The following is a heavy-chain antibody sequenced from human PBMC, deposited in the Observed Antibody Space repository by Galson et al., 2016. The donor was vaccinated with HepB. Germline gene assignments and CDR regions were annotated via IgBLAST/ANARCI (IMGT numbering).Heavy chain of an antibody. Sequence: SLRLSCAASGFTFSTYWMTWVRQAPGKGLEWVANIKEDGSERYCADSVRGRFTISRDNAKNSLYLQMNSLRAEDAAVYYCAREPGYNYGFTWGYWGQGTRVTVSS. D-gene: IGHD5-18*01. CDR1: GFTFSTYW. CDR3: AREPGYNYGFTWGY. V-gene: IGHV3-7*01. CDR2: IKEDGSER. J-gene: IGHJ4*02.